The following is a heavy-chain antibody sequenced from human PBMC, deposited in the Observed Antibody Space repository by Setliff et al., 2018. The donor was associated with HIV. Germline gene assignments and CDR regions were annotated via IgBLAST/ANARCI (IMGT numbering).Heavy chain of an antibody. Sequence: SETLSLTCAVYGGSFSDYHWNWIRQSPGKGLEWIGEINDSDTNHRGSTNYNPSLRGRVTMSIDTSKNQFSLKLSSVTAADTAMYYCARQKGYGGNPFDYWGQGTLVTVSS. V-gene: IGHV4-34*01. J-gene: IGHJ4*02. D-gene: IGHD4-17*01. CDR1: GGSFSDYH. CDR2: INDSDTNHRGST. CDR3: ARQKGYGGNPFDY.